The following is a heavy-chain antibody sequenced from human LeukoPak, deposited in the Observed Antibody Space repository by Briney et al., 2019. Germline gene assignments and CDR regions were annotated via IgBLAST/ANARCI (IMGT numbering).Heavy chain of an antibody. J-gene: IGHJ4*02. CDR1: GFTLCDHA. CDR3: AKYYYGSGSSDFDY. V-gene: IGHV3-23*01. D-gene: IGHD3-10*01. CDR2: INGNGGGS. Sequence: GGSLRLSCAASGFTLCDHAMSWVRQAPAKGLEWVSSINGNGGGSYYIDSVKGRFTVSRDNPENTLYLQMNSLRAEDTAVYCCAKYYYGSGSSDFDYWGQGTLVTVSS.